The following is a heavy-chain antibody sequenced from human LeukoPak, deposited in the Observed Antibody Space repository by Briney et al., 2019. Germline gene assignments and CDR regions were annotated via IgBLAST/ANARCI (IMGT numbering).Heavy chain of an antibody. CDR2: IKQDGSEK. Sequence: PGGSLRLSCAASGFTFSSYWMSWVRQAPGKGLEWVANIKQDGSEKYYVDSVKGRFTISRDNAKNSLYLQMNSLRAEDTAVYYCAGYCSSTSCSGGANWFDPWGQGTLVTVSS. V-gene: IGHV3-7*01. J-gene: IGHJ5*02. CDR1: GFTFSSYW. D-gene: IGHD2-2*01. CDR3: AGYCSSTSCSGGANWFDP.